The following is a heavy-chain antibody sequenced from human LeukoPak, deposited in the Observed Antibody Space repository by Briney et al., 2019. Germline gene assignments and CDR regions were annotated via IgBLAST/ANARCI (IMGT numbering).Heavy chain of an antibody. CDR1: GDSFSSISVA. CDR2: TYYRSKWYN. Sequence: SQTLSLTCAISGDSFSSISVAWNWIRQSPSRGLEWLGRTYYRSKWYNEYAVSVKGRININPDPSKNQLSLQLNSVTPEDTAVYYCALARSEYHYGMDVWGQGATVTVSS. CDR3: ALARSEYHYGMDV. J-gene: IGHJ6*02. V-gene: IGHV6-1*01.